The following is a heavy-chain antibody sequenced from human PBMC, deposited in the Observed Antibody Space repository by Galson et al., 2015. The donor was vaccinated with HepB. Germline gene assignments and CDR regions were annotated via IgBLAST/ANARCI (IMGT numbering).Heavy chain of an antibody. CDR2: ISSSSSYI. CDR1: GFTFSSYS. Sequence: SLRLSCAASGFTFSSYSMNWVRQAPGKGLEWVSSISSSSSYIYYADSVKGRFTISRDNAKNSLYLQMNSLRAEDTAVYYCAREGYFDWLSVLGAFDIWGQGTMVTVSS. CDR3: AREGYFDWLSVLGAFDI. V-gene: IGHV3-21*01. J-gene: IGHJ3*02. D-gene: IGHD3-9*01.